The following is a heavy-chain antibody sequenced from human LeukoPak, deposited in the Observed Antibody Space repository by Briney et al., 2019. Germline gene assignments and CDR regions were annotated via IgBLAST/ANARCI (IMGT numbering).Heavy chain of an antibody. J-gene: IGHJ4*02. V-gene: IGHV2-70*11. CDR3: ARIIGTSTNFYYFDS. CDR1: GFSLSTAGMC. D-gene: IGHD2/OR15-2a*01. Sequence: SGPALVKPTQTLTLTCTFSGFSLSTAGMCVSWIRQPPGKALEWLARIDWDGDTYYSRSLETRLSISKDTSKNQVVLRMTRVDPVDTATYYCARIIGTSTNFYYFDSWGQGTLVTVSS. CDR2: IDWDGDT.